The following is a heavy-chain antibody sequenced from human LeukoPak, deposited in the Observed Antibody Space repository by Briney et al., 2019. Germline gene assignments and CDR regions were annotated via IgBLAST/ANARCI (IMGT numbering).Heavy chain of an antibody. CDR2: IWYDGSKT. V-gene: IGHV3-33*01. Sequence: PGGSLRLSCVASGFTFSGYGMHWVRQAPGKGLEWVAVIWYDGSKTYYADSVKGRFTISRDNAKNSLYLEMNSLRDEDTAVYYCARAMRSGYDYWGQGTLVTVSS. J-gene: IGHJ4*02. CDR3: ARAMRSGYDY. D-gene: IGHD5-12*01. CDR1: GFTFSGYG.